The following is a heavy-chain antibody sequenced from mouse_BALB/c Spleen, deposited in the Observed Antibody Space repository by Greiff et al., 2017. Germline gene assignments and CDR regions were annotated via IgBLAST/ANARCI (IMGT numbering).Heavy chain of an antibody. CDR3: ARKANSFAY. CDR1: GYTFSSYW. Sequence: QVQLQQSGAELMKPGASVKISCKATGYTFSSYWIEWVKQRPGHGLEWIGEILPGSGSTNYNEKFKGKATFTADTSSNTAYMQLSSLTSEDSAVYYCARKANSFAYWGQGTLVTVSA. J-gene: IGHJ3*01. V-gene: IGHV1-9*01. D-gene: IGHD4-1*01. CDR2: ILPGSGST.